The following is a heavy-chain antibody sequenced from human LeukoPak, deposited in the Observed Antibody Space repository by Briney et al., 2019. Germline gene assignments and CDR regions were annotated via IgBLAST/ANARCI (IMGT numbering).Heavy chain of an antibody. CDR1: GYTFTGYY. CDR3: ARDLKSGNYGLGYYYGMDV. D-gene: IGHD4-11*01. J-gene: IGHJ6*01. CDR2: INPNSGGT. V-gene: IGHV1-2*02. Sequence: ASVTVSCKASGYTFTGYYMHWVRQAPGQGLEWMGWINPNSGGTNYAQKFQGRVTISRDTSIRTAYMELSRVRSDDTAVYYCARDLKSGNYGLGYYYGMDVWGQGSTVTVSS.